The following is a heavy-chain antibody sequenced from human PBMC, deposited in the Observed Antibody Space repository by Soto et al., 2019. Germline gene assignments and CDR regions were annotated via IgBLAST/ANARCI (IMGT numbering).Heavy chain of an antibody. CDR3: ARGYPMTTVTHDRSHTPYYFDY. J-gene: IGHJ4*02. Sequence: SETLSLTCAVYGGSFSGYYWSWIRQPPGKGLEWIGEINHSGSTNYNPSLKSRVTISVDTSKNQFSLKLSSVTAADTAVYYCARGYPMTTVTHDRSHTPYYFDYWGQGTLVTVSS. CDR1: GGSFSGYY. CDR2: INHSGST. V-gene: IGHV4-34*01. D-gene: IGHD4-17*01.